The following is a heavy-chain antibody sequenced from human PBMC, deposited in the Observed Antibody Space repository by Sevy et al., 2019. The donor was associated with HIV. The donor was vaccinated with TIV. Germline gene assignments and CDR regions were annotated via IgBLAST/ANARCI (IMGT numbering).Heavy chain of an antibody. V-gene: IGHV1-8*01. CDR2: MNPDSGKR. D-gene: IGHD6-13*01. CDR3: ARADLDSSTFFYYYGMDV. J-gene: IGHJ6*02. Sequence: ASVKFSCKTSGYTFTSYDINWVRQATGQGLEWMGWMNPDSGKRGYAQKFQGRVTMTTNTSISTAYMELRSLRSEDSAVYYCARADLDSSTFFYYYGMDVWGQGTTVTVSS. CDR1: GYTFTSYD.